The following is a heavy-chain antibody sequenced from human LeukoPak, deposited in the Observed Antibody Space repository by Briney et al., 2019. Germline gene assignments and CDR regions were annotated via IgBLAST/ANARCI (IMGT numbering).Heavy chain of an antibody. Sequence: SETLSLTCTVSGGSISSSSYYWGWIRQPPGKGLEWIGEINHSGSTNYNPSLKSRVTISVDTSKNQFSLKLSSVTAADTAVYYCARGPLFSMVRPYYYYYYYMDVWGKGTTVTISS. D-gene: IGHD3-10*01. J-gene: IGHJ6*03. CDR2: INHSGST. V-gene: IGHV4-39*07. CDR3: ARGPLFSMVRPYYYYYYYMDV. CDR1: GGSISSSSYY.